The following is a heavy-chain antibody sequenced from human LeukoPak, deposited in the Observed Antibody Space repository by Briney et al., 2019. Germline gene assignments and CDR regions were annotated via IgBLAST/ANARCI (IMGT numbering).Heavy chain of an antibody. Sequence: GASVKVSCKASGYTFTSYDINWVRQATGQGLEWMGWMNPNSGNTGYAQKFQGRVTMTRNTSISTAYMELSSLRSEDTAVDYCARVAAAGTPSYAEYFQHWGQGTLVTVSS. CDR2: MNPNSGNT. V-gene: IGHV1-8*01. CDR1: GYTFTSYD. J-gene: IGHJ1*01. D-gene: IGHD6-13*01. CDR3: ARVAAAGTPSYAEYFQH.